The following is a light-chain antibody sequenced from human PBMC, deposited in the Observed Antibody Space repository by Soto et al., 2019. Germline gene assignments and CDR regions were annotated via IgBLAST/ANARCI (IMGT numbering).Light chain of an antibody. V-gene: IGKV3-20*01. CDR3: QQYDTSAGLA. Sequence: EIVLTQSPGTLSLSPGERATLSCRSSQSVSSTDLAWYQQKPGQAPRLLIYGTSSRATGIPDRFSGSGSGTDFTLTISSLEPEDCAVYYCQQYDTSAGLAFGGGTRVEIK. J-gene: IGKJ4*01. CDR2: GTS. CDR1: QSVSSTD.